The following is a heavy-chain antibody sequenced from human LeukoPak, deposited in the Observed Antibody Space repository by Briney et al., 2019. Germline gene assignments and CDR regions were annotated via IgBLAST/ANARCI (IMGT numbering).Heavy chain of an antibody. CDR1: GFTFSSYW. CDR2: IKQDGSEK. V-gene: IGHV3-7*01. CDR3: ARVRRIETTVTTYYYYYMDV. Sequence: GGSLRLSCAASGFTFSSYWMSWVRQAPGKGLEWVANIKQDGSEKYYVDSVKGRFTISRDNAKNSLYLQMNSLRAEDTAVYYCARVRRIETTVTTYYYYYMDVWGKGTTVTVSS. J-gene: IGHJ6*03. D-gene: IGHD4-17*01.